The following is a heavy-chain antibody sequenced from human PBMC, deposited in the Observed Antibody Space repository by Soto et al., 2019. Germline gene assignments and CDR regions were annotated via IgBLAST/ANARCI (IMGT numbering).Heavy chain of an antibody. CDR2: IYYSGST. D-gene: IGHD3-16*01. V-gene: IGHV4-59*01. CDR1: GGSISSYY. J-gene: IGHJ4*02. Sequence: SATLSLTCTVSGGSISSYYWSWIRQPPGKGLEWIGYIYYSGSTNYNPSLKSRVTISVDTSKNQFSLKLSSVTAADTAVYYCARGVDYWGQGTLVIVSS. CDR3: ARGVDY.